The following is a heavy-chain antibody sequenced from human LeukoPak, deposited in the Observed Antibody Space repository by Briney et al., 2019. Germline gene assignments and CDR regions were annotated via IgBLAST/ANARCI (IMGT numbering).Heavy chain of an antibody. Sequence: ASVKVSCKASGYTFTGYYMHWVRQAPGQGLEWMGWINPNSGGTNYAQKLQGRVTMTTDTSTSTAYMELRSLRSDDTAVYYCAREGQQLVPPRGNYYYYYYMDVWGKGTTVTVSS. D-gene: IGHD6-13*01. CDR2: INPNSGGT. V-gene: IGHV1-2*02. CDR1: GYTFTGYY. CDR3: AREGQQLVPPRGNYYYYYYMDV. J-gene: IGHJ6*03.